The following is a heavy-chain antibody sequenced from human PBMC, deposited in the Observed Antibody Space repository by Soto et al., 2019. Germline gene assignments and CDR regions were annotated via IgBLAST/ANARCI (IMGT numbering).Heavy chain of an antibody. V-gene: IGHV3-33*01. J-gene: IGHJ5*02. Sequence: GGSRGLSCAASGFTFSIYGMHWVRHAPGKGLEWVAVIWYDGSNKYYADSVKGRFTISRDNSKNTLYLQMNSLRAEDTAVYYCAREVSGGWYNWFDPWGQGTLVTVSS. CDR2: IWYDGSNK. D-gene: IGHD6-19*01. CDR3: AREVSGGWYNWFDP. CDR1: GFTFSIYG.